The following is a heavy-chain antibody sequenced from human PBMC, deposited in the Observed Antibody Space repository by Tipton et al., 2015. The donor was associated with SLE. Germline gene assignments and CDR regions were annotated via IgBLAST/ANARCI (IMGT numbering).Heavy chain of an antibody. V-gene: IGHV4-39*07. CDR2: FYYSRGT. Sequence: TLSLTCTVSCGSISSHYWGWIRQPPGTGLEWVGSFYYSRGTYYNPSLKSRVTISVDTSKNQFSLKLSSVTAADTAVYYCARLGGYSTYFDYWGQGTLVTVSS. D-gene: IGHD4-11*01. CDR1: CGSISSHY. CDR3: ARLGGYSTYFDY. J-gene: IGHJ4*02.